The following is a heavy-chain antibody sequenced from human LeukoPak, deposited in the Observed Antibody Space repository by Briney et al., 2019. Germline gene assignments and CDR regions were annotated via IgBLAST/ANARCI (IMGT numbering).Heavy chain of an antibody. J-gene: IGHJ4*02. D-gene: IGHD3-22*01. Sequence: GGSLRLSCAASGFAFSSYGMHWVRQAPGKGLEWVAFIRYDGSNKYYADSVKGRFTISRDNSKNTLYLQMNSLRAEDTAVYYCAKDRGHYYDSSGYYWWYWGQGTLVTVSS. CDR1: GFAFSSYG. CDR2: IRYDGSNK. V-gene: IGHV3-30*02. CDR3: AKDRGHYYDSSGYYWWY.